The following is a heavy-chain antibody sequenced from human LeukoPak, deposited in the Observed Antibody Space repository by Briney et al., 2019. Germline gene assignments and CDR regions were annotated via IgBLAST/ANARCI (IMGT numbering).Heavy chain of an antibody. CDR3: ANSGWYEPYYFDY. Sequence: TLSLSCAASVLTFSRYAMHGVRPAPGRGLEWGAFIPYDGSNKYYAAAVKGRFTISRDNSKNTLYLQMSRLRAEDTAVYYCANSGWYEPYYFDYWGQGTLVTVSS. D-gene: IGHD6-19*01. J-gene: IGHJ4*02. CDR2: IPYDGSNK. V-gene: IGHV3-30*02. CDR1: VLTFSRYA.